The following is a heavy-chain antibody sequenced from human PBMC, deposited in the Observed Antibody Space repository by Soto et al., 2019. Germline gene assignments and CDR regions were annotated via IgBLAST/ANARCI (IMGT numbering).Heavy chain of an antibody. Sequence: EVQLVESGGGLVQPGGSLRLSCAASGFTFSSYWMHWVRQAPGKGLVWVSRITGDGSDASSADSVKGRFAISRDNAKNTLYLQMNSLRAEDTAVYHCARATMTTAVDYWGQGTLVTVSS. CDR2: ITGDGSDA. J-gene: IGHJ4*02. CDR3: ARATMTTAVDY. D-gene: IGHD4-17*01. V-gene: IGHV3-74*01. CDR1: GFTFSSYW.